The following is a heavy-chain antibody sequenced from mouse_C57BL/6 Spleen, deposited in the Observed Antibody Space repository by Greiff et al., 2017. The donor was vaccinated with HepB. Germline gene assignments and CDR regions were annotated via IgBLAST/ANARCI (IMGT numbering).Heavy chain of an antibody. CDR2: ISYDGSN. D-gene: IGHD2-5*01. V-gene: IGHV3-6*01. J-gene: IGHJ3*01. CDR1: GYSITSGYY. CDR3: ARGSNLSY. Sequence: DVHLVESGPGLVKPSQSLSLTCSVTGYSITSGYYWNWIRQFPGNKLEWMGYISYDGSNNYNPSLKNRISITRDTSKNQFFLKLNSVTTEDTATYYCARGSNLSYWGQGTLVTVSA.